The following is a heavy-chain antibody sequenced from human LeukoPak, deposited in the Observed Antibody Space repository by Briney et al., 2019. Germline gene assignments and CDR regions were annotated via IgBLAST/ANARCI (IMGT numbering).Heavy chain of an antibody. V-gene: IGHV3-30-3*01. CDR1: GFTFSSYA. CDR3: ARPLYPTRAFLVQFDI. D-gene: IGHD1-1*01. Sequence: SLRLSCAASGFTFSSYAMHWVRQAPGKGLEWVAVISYDGSNKYYADSVKGRFTISRDNSKNTLYLQMNSLRAEDTAVYYCARPLYPTRAFLVQFDIWGQGTMVTVSS. J-gene: IGHJ3*02. CDR2: ISYDGSNK.